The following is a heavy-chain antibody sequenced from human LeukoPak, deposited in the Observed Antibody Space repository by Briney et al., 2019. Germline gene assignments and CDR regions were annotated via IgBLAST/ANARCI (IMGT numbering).Heavy chain of an antibody. CDR1: GFTFSDYY. V-gene: IGHV3-11*01. D-gene: IGHD2-2*01. Sequence: PGGSLRLSCAASGFTFSDYYMSWIRQAPGKGLEWVSYISSSGSTIYYADSVKGRFTISRDNAKNSLYLQMNSLRAEDTAVYYCVRAVKYQLPPSDIWGQGTMVTVSS. CDR3: VRAVKYQLPPSDI. CDR2: ISSSGSTI. J-gene: IGHJ3*02.